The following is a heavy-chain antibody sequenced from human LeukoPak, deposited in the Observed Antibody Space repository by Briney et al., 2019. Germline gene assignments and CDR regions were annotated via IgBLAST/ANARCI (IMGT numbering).Heavy chain of an antibody. CDR3: TRRGWFGEPNFDY. CDR2: IRSKANSYAT. Sequence: GGSLRLSCAASGFTFSGSAMHWVRQASGKGLEWVGRIRSKANSYATAYAASVKGRFTISRDDSKNTAYLQMNSLKTEDTAVYYCTRRGWFGEPNFDYWGQGTLVTVSS. V-gene: IGHV3-73*01. J-gene: IGHJ4*02. CDR1: GFTFSGSA. D-gene: IGHD3-10*01.